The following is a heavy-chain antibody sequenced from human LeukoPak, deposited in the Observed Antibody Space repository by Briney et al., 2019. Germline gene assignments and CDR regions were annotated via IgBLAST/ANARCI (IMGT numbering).Heavy chain of an antibody. CDR3: ARDRRIVGATGLFDY. J-gene: IGHJ4*02. V-gene: IGHV1-18*01. CDR2: ISAYNGNT. CDR1: GYTFTSYG. Sequence: VKVSCKASGYTFTSYGISWVRQAPGQGLDWMGWISAYNGNTNYAQKLQGRVTMTTDTSTSTAYMELRSLRSDDTAVYYCARDRRIVGATGLFDYWGQGTLVTVSS. D-gene: IGHD1-26*01.